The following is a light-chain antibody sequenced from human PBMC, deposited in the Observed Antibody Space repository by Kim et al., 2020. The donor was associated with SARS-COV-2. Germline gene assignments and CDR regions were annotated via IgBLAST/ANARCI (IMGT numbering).Light chain of an antibody. CDR1: KLGDKY. CDR3: QAWDSSYVV. V-gene: IGLV3-1*01. CDR2: QDS. Sequence: SYELTQPPSVSVSPGQTASITCSGDKLGDKYACWYQQKPGLSPVLVIYQDSKRPSGIPERFSGSNSGNTATLTISGTQAMDEADYYCQAWDSSYVVFGGG. J-gene: IGLJ2*01.